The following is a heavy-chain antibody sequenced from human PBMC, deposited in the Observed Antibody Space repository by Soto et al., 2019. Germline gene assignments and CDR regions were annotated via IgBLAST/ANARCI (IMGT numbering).Heavy chain of an antibody. CDR2: ISGSGGST. V-gene: IGHV3-23*01. J-gene: IGHJ6*02. CDR3: AKERLIQLWPHYYYYGMDV. CDR1: GFTFSSYA. Sequence: GGSLRLSCAASGFTFSSYAMSWVRQAPGKGLEWASAISGSGGSTYYADSVKGRFTISRDNSKNTLYLQMNSLRAEDTAVYYCAKERLIQLWPHYYYYGMDVWGQGTTVTVSS. D-gene: IGHD5-18*01.